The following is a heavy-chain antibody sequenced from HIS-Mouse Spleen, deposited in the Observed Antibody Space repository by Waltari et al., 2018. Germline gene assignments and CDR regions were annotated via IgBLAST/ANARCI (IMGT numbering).Heavy chain of an antibody. Sequence: QLQLQESGPGLVKPSETLSLTCTVSGGSISSSRYYWGWIRQPPGKGLEWIGSIYYSGSTYYNPSLKSRVTISVDTSKNQFSLKLSSVTAVDTAVYYCAREIPYSSSWYDWYFDLWGRGTLVTVSS. J-gene: IGHJ2*01. CDR1: GGSISSSRYY. CDR2: IYYSGST. D-gene: IGHD6-13*01. CDR3: AREIPYSSSWYDWYFDL. V-gene: IGHV4-39*07.